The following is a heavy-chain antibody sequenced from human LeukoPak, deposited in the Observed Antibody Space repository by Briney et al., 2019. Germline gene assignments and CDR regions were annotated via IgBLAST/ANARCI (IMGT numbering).Heavy chain of an antibody. CDR2: IYYSGSI. V-gene: IGHV4-59*01. CDR1: GGSISSYY. CDR3: ARLDRYYYGMDV. D-gene: IGHD3/OR15-3a*01. Sequence: PSETLSLTCTVSGGSISSYYWSWIRQPPGKGLEWIGYIYYSGSINYNPSLKSRVTISIDTSKIQFSLTLSSVTAADTAVYYCARLDRYYYGMDVWGQGTTVTVSS. J-gene: IGHJ6*02.